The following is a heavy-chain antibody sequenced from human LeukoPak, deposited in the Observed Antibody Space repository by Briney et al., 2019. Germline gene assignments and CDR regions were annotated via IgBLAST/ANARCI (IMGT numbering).Heavy chain of an antibody. V-gene: IGHV3-23*01. J-gene: IGHJ4*02. D-gene: IGHD3-10*01. Sequence: GGSLRLSCAASGFTFSSYAMSWVRQAPGKGLEWVSAISGSGSSTYYADSVKGRFTISRDNSKNTLYLHMNTMRAEDTAVYYCAKPNDYYGSGTYADYWGQGTLVTVSS. CDR2: ISGSGSST. CDR1: GFTFSSYA. CDR3: AKPNDYYGSGTYADY.